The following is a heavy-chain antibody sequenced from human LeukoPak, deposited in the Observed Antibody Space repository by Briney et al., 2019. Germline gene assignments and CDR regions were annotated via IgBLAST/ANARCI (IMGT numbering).Heavy chain of an antibody. D-gene: IGHD3-3*01. Sequence: PGGSLRLSCAASGFTFSGYAMSWVRQAPGKGLEWVSTISGSDGSTYYADSVKGRFTISRDNSKNTLYLQMNSLRAEDTAVYYCAKKIFGVASNYFDYWGQGTLVTVSS. CDR1: GFTFSGYA. V-gene: IGHV3-23*01. J-gene: IGHJ4*02. CDR3: AKKIFGVASNYFDY. CDR2: ISGSDGST.